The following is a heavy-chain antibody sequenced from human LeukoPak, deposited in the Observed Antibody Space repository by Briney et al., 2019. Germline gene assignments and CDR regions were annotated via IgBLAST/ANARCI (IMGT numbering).Heavy chain of an antibody. V-gene: IGHV1-18*04. Sequence: ASVKVSCKASGYIFTTYFIHWVRQAPGQGLEWMGWINPNNGDTNYAQKLQGRVTMTTDTSTSTAYMELRSLRSDDTAVYYCARVWSAYRGAFDIWGQGTMVTVSS. CDR3: ARVWSAYRGAFDI. CDR2: INPNNGDT. CDR1: GYIFTTYF. D-gene: IGHD3-10*01. J-gene: IGHJ3*02.